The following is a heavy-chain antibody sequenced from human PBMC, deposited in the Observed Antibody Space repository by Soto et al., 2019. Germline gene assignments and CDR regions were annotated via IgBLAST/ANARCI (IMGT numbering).Heavy chain of an antibody. CDR1: GFTFSSYA. CDR2: ISGSGGNT. CDR3: AKSRLGAFWPVGGDV. J-gene: IGHJ6*02. V-gene: IGHV3-23*01. Sequence: EVQLLESGGGLVQPGGSLRLSCAASGFTFSSYAMSWVRQAPGKGLEWVSAISGSGGNTYYADSVKGRFTVSRDNSKNKLYLHLNSLGAADTAVYYCAKSRLGAFWPVGGDVWGQGTTVTVSS. D-gene: IGHD3-3*01.